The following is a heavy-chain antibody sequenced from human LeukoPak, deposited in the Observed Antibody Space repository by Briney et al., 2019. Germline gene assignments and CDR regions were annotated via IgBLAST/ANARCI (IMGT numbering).Heavy chain of an antibody. CDR1: GDSIIYNGYY. CDR3: ARRDHMDV. V-gene: IGHV4-39*01. J-gene: IGHJ6*03. Sequence: SETLSLTCSVSGDSIIYNGYYWGWIRQPPGKGLEWIGSFSYTGSTFYNPSLKSRVTVSVGTSKNEFSLKLNSLTAADTAVYFCARRDHMDVWGKGTTVTVSS. CDR2: FSYTGST.